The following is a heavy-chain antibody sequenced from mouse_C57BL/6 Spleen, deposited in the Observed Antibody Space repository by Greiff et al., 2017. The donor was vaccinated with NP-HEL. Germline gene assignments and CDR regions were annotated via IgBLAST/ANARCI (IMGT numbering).Heavy chain of an antibody. Sequence: EVQLQQSGPELVKPGASVKISCKASGYSFTGYYMNWVKQSPEKSLEWIGEINPSTGGTTYNQKFKAKATLTVDKSSSTAYMQLKSLTSEDSAVYYCARGGMVTTGFAYWGQGTLVTVSA. D-gene: IGHD2-2*01. CDR1: GYSFTGYY. CDR2: INPSTGGT. J-gene: IGHJ3*01. CDR3: ARGGMVTTGFAY. V-gene: IGHV1-42*01.